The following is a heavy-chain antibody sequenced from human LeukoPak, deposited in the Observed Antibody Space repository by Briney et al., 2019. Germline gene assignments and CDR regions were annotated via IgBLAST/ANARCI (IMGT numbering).Heavy chain of an antibody. CDR3: ARLYGSGSPRPYGMDV. CDR1: GYTFTSYD. J-gene: IGHJ6*02. Sequence: SVKVSCKASGYTFTSYDINWVRQAPGQGLEWMGRIIPILGIANYAQKFQGRVTITADKSTSTAYMELSSLRSEDTAVYYCARLYGSGSPRPYGMDVWGQGTTVTVSS. CDR2: IIPILGIA. V-gene: IGHV1-69*04. D-gene: IGHD3-10*01.